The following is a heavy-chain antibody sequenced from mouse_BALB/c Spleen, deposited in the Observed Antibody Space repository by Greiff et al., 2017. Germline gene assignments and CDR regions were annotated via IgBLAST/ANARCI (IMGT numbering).Heavy chain of an antibody. J-gene: IGHJ4*01. CDR1: GYTFTSYW. V-gene: IGHV1-69*02. CDR2: IDPSDSYT. D-gene: IGHD2-14*01. CDR3: ARRNRYAMDY. Sequence: QVQLQQPGAELVKPGASVKLSCTASGYTFTSYWMHWVQQSPGQGLEWIGAIDPSDSYTNYNQKFKGKATLTVDKSSSTAYMQLSSLTSEDSAVYYCARRNRYAMDYWGQGTSVTVSS.